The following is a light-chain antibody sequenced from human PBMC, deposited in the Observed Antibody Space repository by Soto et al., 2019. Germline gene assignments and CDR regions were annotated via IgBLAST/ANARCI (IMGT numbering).Light chain of an antibody. CDR3: SSYAGSNPPVV. Sequence: QSALTQPPSASGSPGQSVTISCTGTSSDVGGYNYVSWYQQHPGKAPKLMIYEVSKRPSGVPGRFSGSKSGNTASLTVSGLQAEDEADYYCSSYAGSNPPVVFGGGTKLTVL. V-gene: IGLV2-8*01. CDR2: EVS. CDR1: SSDVGGYNY. J-gene: IGLJ2*01.